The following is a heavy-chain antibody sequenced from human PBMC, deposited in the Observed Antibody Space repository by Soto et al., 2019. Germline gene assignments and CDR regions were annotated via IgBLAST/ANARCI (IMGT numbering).Heavy chain of an antibody. CDR2: MKPNIVNT. CDR1: GYTFTSYD. V-gene: IGHV1-8*01. Sequence: ASVKVSCKASGYTFTSYDINWVRQATGQGLEWKGRMKPNIVNTGYVQKFQGRVTMTSNTSISTAYMELSSLRSEDTALFYCAREGHRSSWFIYYYGMDVWGQGTTVTVSS. CDR3: AREGHRSSWFIYYYGMDV. J-gene: IGHJ6*02. D-gene: IGHD6-13*01.